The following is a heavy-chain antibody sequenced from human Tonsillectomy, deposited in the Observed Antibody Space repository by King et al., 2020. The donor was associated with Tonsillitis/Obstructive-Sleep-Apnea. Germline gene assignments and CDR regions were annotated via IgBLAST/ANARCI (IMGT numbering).Heavy chain of an antibody. J-gene: IGHJ4*02. D-gene: IGHD4-17*01. CDR3: ARGTYGDCDY. CDR2: ISAYNGNT. Sequence: QLVQSGAEVKKPGASVKVSCKASGYTITSYSITGVRQAPGQGLEWMGWISAYNGNTDYAQKLQGRVTMTTDTSTSTAYMELRSLTSDDTAVYFCARGTYGDCDYWGQGTLVTVSS. CDR1: GYTITSYS. V-gene: IGHV1-18*01.